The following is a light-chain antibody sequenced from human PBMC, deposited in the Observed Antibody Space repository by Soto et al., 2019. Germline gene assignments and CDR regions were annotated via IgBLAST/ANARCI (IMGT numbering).Light chain of an antibody. V-gene: IGKV3-11*01. Sequence: EIVVTQSPVTLSLSPWERATLPCRASQSVSSNLAWYQQKPGQAPRLLIYGASTRATGIPARFSGSGSGTDFTLTISSLEPEDFAVYYCQQRSNWPLTFGGGTKVDIK. CDR3: QQRSNWPLT. CDR1: QSVSSN. CDR2: GAS. J-gene: IGKJ4*01.